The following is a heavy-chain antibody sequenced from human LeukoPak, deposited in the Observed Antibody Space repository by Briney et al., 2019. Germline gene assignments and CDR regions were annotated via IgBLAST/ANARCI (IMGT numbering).Heavy chain of an antibody. V-gene: IGHV4-59*01. J-gene: IGHJ6*03. CDR3: ARVGLNVFYYMDV. D-gene: IGHD1-26*01. Sequence: SETLSLTCTVSGGSISSYYWSWIRQPPGKGLEWIGYLYDSGSTNYNPSLKSRMSISIDISKSQLSLRLTSVTAADTAVYYCARVGLNVFYYMDVWGKGTTVTVSS. CDR1: GGSISSYY. CDR2: LYDSGST.